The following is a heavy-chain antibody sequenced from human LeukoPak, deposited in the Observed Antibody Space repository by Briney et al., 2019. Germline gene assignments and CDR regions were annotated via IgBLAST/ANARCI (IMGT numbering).Heavy chain of an antibody. J-gene: IGHJ6*02. CDR1: GGSISSHF. V-gene: IGHV4-59*11. Sequence: NTSETLSLTCTVSGGSISSHFWSWIRQSPGKELEWVGSISHSGNTYYNSSLKSRVTISVDTSKNQFSLKLSSVTAADTAVYYCARGSRGWLRDYYGMDVWGQGTTVTVSS. CDR2: ISHSGNT. D-gene: IGHD5-12*01. CDR3: ARGSRGWLRDYYGMDV.